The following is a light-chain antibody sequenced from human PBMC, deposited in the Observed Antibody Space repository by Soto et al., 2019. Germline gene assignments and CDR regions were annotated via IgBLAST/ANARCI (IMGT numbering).Light chain of an antibody. CDR1: SSXIGNNY. CDR3: ATWDSSLSAGV. J-gene: IGLJ2*01. Sequence: QSVLTQPPSVSAAPGQKVTISCSGSSSXIGNNYVSWYQQLPGTAPKLLIYDNNERPSGIPDRFSGSKSGTSATLGITGLQTGDEADYYCATWDSSLSAGVFGGGTKLTVL. CDR2: DNN. V-gene: IGLV1-51*01.